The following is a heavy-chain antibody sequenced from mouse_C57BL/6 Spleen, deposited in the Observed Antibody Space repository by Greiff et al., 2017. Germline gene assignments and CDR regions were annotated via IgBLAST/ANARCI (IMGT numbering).Heavy chain of an antibody. CDR2: IGPETGGT. D-gene: IGHD2-5*01. Sequence: QVQLQQSGAELVRPGASVTLSCKASGYTFTDYEMHWVKQTPVHGLEWIGAIGPETGGTAYNQKFKGKAILTADKSSSPAYMELRSLTSEDSAVYYFTRRTYYSKGYFDYWGQGTTLTVSS. CDR3: TRRTYYSKGYFDY. V-gene: IGHV1-15*01. CDR1: GYTFTDYE. J-gene: IGHJ2*01.